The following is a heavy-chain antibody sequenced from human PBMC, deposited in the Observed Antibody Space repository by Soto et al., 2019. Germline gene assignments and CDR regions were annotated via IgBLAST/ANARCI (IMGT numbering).Heavy chain of an antibody. CDR2: IXPXXSXT. Sequence: GESLKISCKASGYTFSVYWIVWVRQMPGKGLEWMGNIXPXXSXTXXXPXXXGRVTVSADKSSNTAYLQWSSLEASDTAIYYCVRQLGNSAMLIIDSWGQGTPVTVSS. J-gene: IGHJ4*02. CDR1: GYTFSVYW. CDR3: VRQLGNSAMLIIDS. V-gene: IGHV5-51*01. D-gene: IGHD3-16*01.